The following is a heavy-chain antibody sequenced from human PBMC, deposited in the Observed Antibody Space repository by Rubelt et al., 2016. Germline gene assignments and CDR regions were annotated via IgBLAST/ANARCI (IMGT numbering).Heavy chain of an antibody. V-gene: IGHV4-34*01. CDR1: GGSISSYY. Sequence: QVQLQESGPGLVKPSETLSLTCTVSGGSISSYYWSWIRQPPGKGLEWIGEINHSGSTNYNPSLKSRVTISVDTSKDKISLKLSSVTAADTAVYYCARGDIAAAGAPLDYWGQGTLVTVSS. CDR3: ARGDIAAAGAPLDY. CDR2: INHSGST. J-gene: IGHJ4*02. D-gene: IGHD6-13*01.